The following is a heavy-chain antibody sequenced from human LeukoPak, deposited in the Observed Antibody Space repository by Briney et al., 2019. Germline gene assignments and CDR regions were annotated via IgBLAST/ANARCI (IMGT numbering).Heavy chain of an antibody. CDR3: ARGVGGDYFDY. J-gene: IGHJ4*02. CDR1: GYTFTSYS. CDR2: INTGNGNT. V-gene: IGHV1-3*04. Sequence: ASVKVSCKASGYTFTSYSMHWVRQAPGQRLEWMGWINTGNGNTKYSQKFQGRVTITRDTSASTAYMELSSLRSEDTTVYHCARGVGGDYFDYWGQGTLVTVSS. D-gene: IGHD3-10*01.